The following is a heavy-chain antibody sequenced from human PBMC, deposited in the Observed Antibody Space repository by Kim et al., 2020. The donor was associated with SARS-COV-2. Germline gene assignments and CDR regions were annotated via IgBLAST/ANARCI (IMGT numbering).Heavy chain of an antibody. J-gene: IGHJ5*02. CDR2: IYYSGST. CDR3: ARRYESSGYYNH. Sequence: SETLSLTCTVSGGSISTYYWSWIRQPPGKGLEWIGYIYYSGSTDYNPSLKNRVIISVDTSKNQFSLKLNSVTAADTAVYYCARRYESSGYYNHWGQGTLVTVSS. D-gene: IGHD3-22*01. V-gene: IGHV4-59*08. CDR1: GGSISTYY.